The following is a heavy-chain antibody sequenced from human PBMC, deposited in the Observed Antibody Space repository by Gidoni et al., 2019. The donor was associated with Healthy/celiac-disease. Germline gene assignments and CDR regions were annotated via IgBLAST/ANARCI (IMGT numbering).Heavy chain of an antibody. J-gene: IGHJ4*02. CDR3: AKLSGDSSGYYPVHLGY. CDR1: GFTFSSYA. Sequence: EVQLLESGGGLVQPGGSLRLSCAAPGFTFSSYAMSWVRQAPGKGLEWVSAISGSGGSTYYADSVKGRFTISRDNSKNTLYLQMKSLRAEDTAVYYCAKLSGDSSGYYPVHLGYWGQGTLVTVSS. D-gene: IGHD3-22*01. V-gene: IGHV3-23*01. CDR2: ISGSGGST.